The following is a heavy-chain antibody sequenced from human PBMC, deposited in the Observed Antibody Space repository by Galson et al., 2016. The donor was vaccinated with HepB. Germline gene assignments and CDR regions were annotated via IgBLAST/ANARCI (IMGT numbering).Heavy chain of an antibody. CDR3: ATLGFCGTTTCNF. CDR1: GFTFNNAW. Sequence: SLRLSCAVSGFTFNNAWMNWVRQAPGKGLEWVGRSKSKNDGGAIDYAAPVEGRFTISRDDSRNSVYLQMDSLRADDIAVYFCATLGFCGTTTCNFWGQGTLVTVSS. V-gene: IGHV3-15*07. D-gene: IGHD2-2*01. CDR2: SKSKNDGGAI. J-gene: IGHJ4*02.